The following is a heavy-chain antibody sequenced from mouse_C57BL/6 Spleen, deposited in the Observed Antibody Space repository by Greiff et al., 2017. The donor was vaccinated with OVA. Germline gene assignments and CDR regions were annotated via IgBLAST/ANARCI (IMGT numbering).Heavy chain of an antibody. J-gene: IGHJ1*03. CDR1: GYTFTSYW. D-gene: IGHD2-2*01. CDR2: IHPNSGST. Sequence: QVQLKQSGAELVKPGASVKLSCKASGYTFTSYWMHWVKQRPGQGLEWIGMIHPNSGSTNYNEKFKSKATLTVDKSSSTAYMQLSSLTSEDSAVYYCASAGYDWYFDVWGTGTTVTVSS. CDR3: ASAGYDWYFDV. V-gene: IGHV1-64*01.